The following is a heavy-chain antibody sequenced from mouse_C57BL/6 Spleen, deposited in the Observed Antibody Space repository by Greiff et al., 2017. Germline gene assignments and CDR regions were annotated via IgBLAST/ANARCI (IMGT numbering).Heavy chain of an antibody. CDR3: AREDGAQGYFDY. J-gene: IGHJ2*01. V-gene: IGHV1-81*01. CDR1: GYTFTSYG. D-gene: IGHD1-1*02. Sequence: QVQLQQSGAELARPGASVKLSCKASGYTFTSYGLSWVKQRTGQGLEWIGEIYHRSGNTYYNETFKGKATLTADKSPSTASMELRSLTSEDSAVYFWAREDGAQGYFDYWGQGTTLTVSS. CDR2: IYHRSGNT.